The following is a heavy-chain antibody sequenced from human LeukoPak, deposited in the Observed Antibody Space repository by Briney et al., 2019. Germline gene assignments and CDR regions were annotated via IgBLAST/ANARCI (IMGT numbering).Heavy chain of an antibody. D-gene: IGHD3-22*01. V-gene: IGHV3-73*01. CDR2: IRSKANSYAT. J-gene: IGHJ4*02. CDR3: TRPSYDSSVSGVVY. Sequence: GGSLRLSCAASGFTFSSYAMNWVRQASGKGLEWVGRIRSKANSYATTDAASVKGRFTISRDDSKNTAYLQMNSLKTEDTAVYYCTRPSYDSSVSGVVYWGQGTLVTVSS. CDR1: GFTFSSYA.